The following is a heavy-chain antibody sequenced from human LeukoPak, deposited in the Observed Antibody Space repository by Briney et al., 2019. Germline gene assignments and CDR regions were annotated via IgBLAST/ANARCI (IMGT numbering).Heavy chain of an antibody. CDR3: ARGPTVFGVDNDY. J-gene: IGHJ4*02. Sequence: SETLSLTCAVYGGSFSGYYWSWIRQPPGKGLEWIGEINHSGSTNYNPSLKSRVTISVDTSKNQFSLKLSSVTAADTAVYYCARGPTVFGVDNDYWGQGTLVTVSS. CDR1: GGSFSGYY. V-gene: IGHV4-34*01. D-gene: IGHD3-3*01. CDR2: INHSGST.